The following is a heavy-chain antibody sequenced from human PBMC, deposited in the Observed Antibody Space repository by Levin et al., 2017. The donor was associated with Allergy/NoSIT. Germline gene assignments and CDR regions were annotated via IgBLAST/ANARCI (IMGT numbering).Heavy chain of an antibody. V-gene: IGHV3-15*01. Sequence: GGSLRLSCAASGFTFSNAWMSWVRQAPGKGLEWVGRIKSKTDGGTTDYAAPVKGRFTISRDDSKNTLYLQMNSLKTEDTAVYYCTTGGMVRGSYMDVWGKGTTVTVSS. J-gene: IGHJ6*03. CDR1: GFTFSNAW. CDR2: IKSKTDGGTT. D-gene: IGHD3-10*01. CDR3: TTGGMVRGSYMDV.